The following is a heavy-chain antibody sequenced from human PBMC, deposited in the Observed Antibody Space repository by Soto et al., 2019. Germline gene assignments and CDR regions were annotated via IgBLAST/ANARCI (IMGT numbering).Heavy chain of an antibody. V-gene: IGHV1-69*01. CDR1: GGTFSTYA. CDR2: IIPIFGTA. J-gene: IGHJ3*02. CDR3: AREIFGVIISGGRDAFDI. D-gene: IGHD3-3*01. Sequence: QVQMVKSGAEVKKPGSSAKVSCKASGGTFSTYAISWVRQAPGQGLEWMGGIIPIFGTAKYAQKFQGRVTITADESTSTAYMELSSLRSEDTAVYYCAREIFGVIISGGRDAFDIWGQGTMVTVSS.